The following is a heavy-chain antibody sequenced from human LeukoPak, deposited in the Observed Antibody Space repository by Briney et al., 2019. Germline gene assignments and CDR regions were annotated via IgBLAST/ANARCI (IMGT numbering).Heavy chain of an antibody. D-gene: IGHD6-19*01. CDR1: GFTFSDYY. V-gene: IGHV3-11*01. CDR2: ISSSGGTI. Sequence: GGSLRLSCAASGFTFSDYYMSWIRQAPGKGLEWVSYISSSGGTIYYADSVKGRFTISRDNAKNSLYLQMNSLRAEDTAVYYCARGVDDIAVAGHFDYWGQGTLVTVSS. J-gene: IGHJ4*02. CDR3: ARGVDDIAVAGHFDY.